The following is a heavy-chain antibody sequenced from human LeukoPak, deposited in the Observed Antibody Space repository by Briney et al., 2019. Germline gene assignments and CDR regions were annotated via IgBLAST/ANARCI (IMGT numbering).Heavy chain of an antibody. CDR2: ISAYNGNT. D-gene: IGHD3-3*01. J-gene: IGHJ5*02. V-gene: IGHV1-18*01. Sequence: ASVKVSCKASGYTFTSYGISWVRQAPGQGLEWMGWISAYNGNTNYAQKLQGRVTMTTDTSTSTAYMELRGLRSDDTAVYYCAREYRSLPDDYDFWRYAESFDPWGQGTLVTVSS. CDR3: AREYRSLPDDYDFWRYAESFDP. CDR1: GYTFTSYG.